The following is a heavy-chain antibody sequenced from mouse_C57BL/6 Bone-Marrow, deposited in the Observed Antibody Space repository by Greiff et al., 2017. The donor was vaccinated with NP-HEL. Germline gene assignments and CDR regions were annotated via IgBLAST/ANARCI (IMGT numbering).Heavy chain of an antibody. Sequence: EVQLQQSGPVLVKPGASVKMSCKASGYTFTDYYMNWVKQSHGKSLEWIGVINPYNGGTSYNQKFKGKATLTVDKSSSTAYMELNSLTSEDSAVYDCAEHYGSSYLFACWGQGTLVTVSA. CDR3: AEHYGSSYLFAC. J-gene: IGHJ3*01. D-gene: IGHD1-1*01. CDR2: INPYNGGT. CDR1: GYTFTDYY. V-gene: IGHV1-19*01.